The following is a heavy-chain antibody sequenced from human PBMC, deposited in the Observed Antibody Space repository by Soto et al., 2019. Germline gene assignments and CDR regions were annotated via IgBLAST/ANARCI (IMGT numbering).Heavy chain of an antibody. CDR2: IYYSGST. CDR1: GGSISSGGYY. J-gene: IGHJ6*02. CDR3: ARDSRYSYGLYSYYYGMAV. Sequence: QVQLHESGPGLVKPSQTLSLTCTVSGGSISSGGYYWSWIRQHPGKGLEWIGYIYYSGSTYYNPSPTSRVTISVDTSKNQFSLKLSSLTASDTAVYYCARDSRYSYGLYSYYYGMAVWGQGTTVTFSS. V-gene: IGHV4-31*03. D-gene: IGHD5-18*01.